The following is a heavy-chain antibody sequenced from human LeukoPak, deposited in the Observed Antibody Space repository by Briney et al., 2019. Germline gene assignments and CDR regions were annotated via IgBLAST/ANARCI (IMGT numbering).Heavy chain of an antibody. V-gene: IGHV1-46*01. CDR3: ARSIRLSYDILTGQGPYYFDY. J-gene: IGHJ4*02. CDR2: INPSGGST. Sequence: GASVKVSCKASGYTFTNNYMHWVRQAPGQGLEWMGIINPSGGSTSYAQKFQGRVTMTRDTSTSTVYMELSSLRSEDTAVYYCARSIRLSYDILTGQGPYYFDYWGQGTLVTVSS. D-gene: IGHD3-9*01. CDR1: GYTFTNNY.